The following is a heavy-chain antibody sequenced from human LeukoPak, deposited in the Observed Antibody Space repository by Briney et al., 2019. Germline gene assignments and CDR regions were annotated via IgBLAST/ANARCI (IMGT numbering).Heavy chain of an antibody. J-gene: IGHJ4*02. D-gene: IGHD6-19*01. Sequence: PGGSLRLSCAASGFTSSSYAMSWVRQAPGKGLEWVSAISGSGGSTYYADSVKGRFTISRDNSKNTLYLQMNSLRAEDTAVYYCAKDFGWLTRYRFDYWGQGTLVTVSS. V-gene: IGHV3-23*01. CDR3: AKDFGWLTRYRFDY. CDR2: ISGSGGST. CDR1: GFTSSSYA.